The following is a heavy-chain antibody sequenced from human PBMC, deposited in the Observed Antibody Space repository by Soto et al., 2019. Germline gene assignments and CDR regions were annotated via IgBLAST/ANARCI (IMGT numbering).Heavy chain of an antibody. D-gene: IGHD1-26*01. CDR3: ARTLMNIDRGGTEPIYWAFDI. CDR2: IYSNGNT. J-gene: IGHJ2*01. CDR1: GGSFRSGGYY. V-gene: IGHV4-31*03. Sequence: QVQLQESGPGLVKPSQTLSLTCTVSGGSFRSGGYYWTWIRQKQGRGLEWIGYIYSNGNTDYNPSLKTRLSISLDTSENQLSLRLRSVTDADTAVYYCARTLMNIDRGGTEPIYWAFDIWGRGTLVTVSS.